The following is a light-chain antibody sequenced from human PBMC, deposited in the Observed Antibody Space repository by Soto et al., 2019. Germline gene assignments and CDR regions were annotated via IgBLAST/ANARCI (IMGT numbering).Light chain of an antibody. V-gene: IGKV1-5*03. CDR3: QQYNSFPLT. Sequence: DIQMTHSPSTLSASVGDIVTITCRASQSISSWLAWYQQKPGKAPKLLIYKASSLESGVPSRFSGSGSGTEFTLTISSLQPDDFATYYCQQYNSFPLTFGQGTRLEIK. CDR1: QSISSW. J-gene: IGKJ5*01. CDR2: KAS.